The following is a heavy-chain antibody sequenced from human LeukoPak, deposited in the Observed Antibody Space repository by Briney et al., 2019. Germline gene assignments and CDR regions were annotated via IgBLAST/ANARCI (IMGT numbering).Heavy chain of an antibody. Sequence: GASVKVSCKASGGTFSSYAISWVRQAPGQGLEWMGGIIPIFGTANYAQKFQGRVTITADKSTSTAYMELSSLRSEDTAVYYCATCPHTGYSMDVWGKGTTVTVSS. CDR2: IIPIFGTA. D-gene: IGHD2-2*01. CDR3: ATCPHTGYSMDV. J-gene: IGHJ6*03. V-gene: IGHV1-69*06. CDR1: GGTFSSYA.